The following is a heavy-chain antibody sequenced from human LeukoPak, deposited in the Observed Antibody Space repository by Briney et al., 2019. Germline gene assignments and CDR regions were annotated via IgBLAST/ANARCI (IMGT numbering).Heavy chain of an antibody. CDR3: ARDATAGDYYFDF. J-gene: IGHJ4*02. CDR2: IYRRGNT. D-gene: IGHD2-21*02. Sequence: SGGSLRLSCAASGFNVSYNYMNWVRQAPGKGLEWVSVIYRRGNTYYVDSVKGRFTISRDKSKNTLYLQMNSLNAEDTAVYYCARDATAGDYYFDFWGQGTLVTVSS. CDR1: GFNVSYNY. V-gene: IGHV3-66*01.